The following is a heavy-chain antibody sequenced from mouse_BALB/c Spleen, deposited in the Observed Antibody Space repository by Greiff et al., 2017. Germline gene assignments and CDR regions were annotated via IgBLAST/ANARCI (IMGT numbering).Heavy chain of an antibody. CDR2: ISYSGST. J-gene: IGHJ2*01. D-gene: IGHD2-1*01. CDR3: ARDGNYPFDY. Sequence: EVQLQQSGPGLVKPSQSLSLTCTVTGYSITRDYAWNWIRQFPGNTLEWMGYISYSGSTSYNPSLKSRISITRDTSKNQFFLQLNSVTTEDTATYYCARDGNYPFDYWGQGTTLTVSA. CDR1: GYSITRDYA. V-gene: IGHV3-2*02.